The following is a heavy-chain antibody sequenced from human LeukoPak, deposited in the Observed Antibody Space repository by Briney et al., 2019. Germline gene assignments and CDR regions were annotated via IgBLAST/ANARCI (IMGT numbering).Heavy chain of an antibody. CDR1: GGSINSYY. Sequence: SETLSLTCTVSGGSINSYYWSWIREPPGKGLVWIGYIYYSGSTNYNPSLKSRVTISVGTSNNKFSLKLTSLTAAHTAVYYCVRHLSAGRPAFDIWGQGTIVTVSS. V-gene: IGHV4-59*08. D-gene: IGHD2-15*01. CDR3: VRHLSAGRPAFDI. J-gene: IGHJ3*02. CDR2: IYYSGST.